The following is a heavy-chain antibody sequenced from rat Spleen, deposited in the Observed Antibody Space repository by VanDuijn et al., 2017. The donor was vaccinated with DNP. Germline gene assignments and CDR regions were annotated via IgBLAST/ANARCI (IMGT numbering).Heavy chain of an antibody. CDR2: ISYDGSST. Sequence: EVQLVESGGGLVRPGRSLKLSCAASGFSFSGFYMAWVRQAPTKGLEWVATISYDGSSTYYRDSVKGRFTISRDNAGSTLFLQMDSLRSEDTAAYYCAKPDYWGQGVMVTVSS. V-gene: IGHV5-7*01. CDR1: GFSFSGFY. J-gene: IGHJ2*01. CDR3: AKPDY.